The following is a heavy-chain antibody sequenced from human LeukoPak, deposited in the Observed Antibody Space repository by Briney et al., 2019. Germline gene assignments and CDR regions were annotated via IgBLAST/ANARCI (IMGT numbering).Heavy chain of an antibody. CDR3: ARGIYDSSGYFFLFDY. J-gene: IGHJ4*02. V-gene: IGHV4-59*01. Sequence: SETLSLTCTVSGGSISSYYWSRIRQPPGKGLEWIGYIYYSGSTNYNPSLKSRVTISVDTSKNQFSLRLSSVTAADTAVYYCARGIYDSSGYFFLFDYWGQGTLVTVSS. CDR1: GGSISSYY. CDR2: IYYSGST. D-gene: IGHD3-22*01.